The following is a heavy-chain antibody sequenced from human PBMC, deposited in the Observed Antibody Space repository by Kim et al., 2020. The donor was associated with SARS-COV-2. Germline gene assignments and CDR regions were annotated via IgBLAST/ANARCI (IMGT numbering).Heavy chain of an antibody. CDR3: ARVGWWWPLGAFDD. V-gene: IGHV4-59*01. J-gene: IGHJ4*02. D-gene: IGHD2-21*01. Sequence: TPSLKMRVTISVDTSKNQFPLKLSSVTAADTAVYYCARVGWWWPLGAFDDWCQGTLVTVSS.